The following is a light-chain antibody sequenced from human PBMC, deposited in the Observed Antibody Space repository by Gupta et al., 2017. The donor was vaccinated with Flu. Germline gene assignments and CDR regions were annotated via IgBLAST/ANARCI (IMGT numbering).Light chain of an antibody. J-gene: IGKJ1*01. CDR3: QQRGDGPPDET. CDR1: QSVSRH. Sequence: EIVLTQSPATLSLSPGERATLSCRASQSVSRHLAWHQQKPGQAPRLLIYHASNRANGIPARFSRSRAGTDCSLTISSREPEGFAVYYCQQRGDGPPDETSGQGTKVEI. CDR2: HAS. V-gene: IGKV3-11*01.